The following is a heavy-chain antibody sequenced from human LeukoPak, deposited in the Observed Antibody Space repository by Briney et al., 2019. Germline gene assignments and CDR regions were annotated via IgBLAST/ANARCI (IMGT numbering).Heavy chain of an antibody. D-gene: IGHD6-6*01. V-gene: IGHV3-21*01. CDR3: ARDKSSSSTYRWFDH. CDR2: ISSRSSYI. Sequence: GGSLRLSCAASGFTFSSYSMNWVRQAPGKGLEWVSSISSRSSYIYYADSVKGRFTISRDNAKNSLYLQMNSLRAEDTAVYYCARDKSSSSTYRWFDHWGQGTLVTVSS. CDR1: GFTFSSYS. J-gene: IGHJ5*02.